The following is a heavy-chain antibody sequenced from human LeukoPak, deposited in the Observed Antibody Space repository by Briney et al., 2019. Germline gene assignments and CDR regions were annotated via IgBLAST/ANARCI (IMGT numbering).Heavy chain of an antibody. J-gene: IGHJ4*02. CDR1: GFTFSSYA. V-gene: IGHV3-23*01. Sequence: RPGGSLRLSCAASGFTFSSYAMSWVRQAPGKGLEWVSAISGSGGSTYYADSVKGRFTISRDNSKNTLYLQMNSLRAEDTAVYYCATSRRRGDGYNRYYFDYWGQGTLVTVSS. CDR2: ISGSGGST. CDR3: ATSRRRGDGYNRYYFDY. D-gene: IGHD5-24*01.